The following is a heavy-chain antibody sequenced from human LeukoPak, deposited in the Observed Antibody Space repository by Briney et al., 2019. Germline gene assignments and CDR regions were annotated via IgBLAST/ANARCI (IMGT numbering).Heavy chain of an antibody. V-gene: IGHV3-30*18. CDR2: ISYDGSNK. CDR1: GFTFSSYG. CDR3: AKDRALVRSAYFDY. D-gene: IGHD2-21*01. Sequence: GGSLGLSCAASGFTFSSYGMHWVRQAPGKGLEWVAVISYDGSNKYYADSVKGRFTISRDNSKNTLYLQMNSLRVEDTAVYYCAKDRALVRSAYFDYWGQGTLVIVSS. J-gene: IGHJ4*02.